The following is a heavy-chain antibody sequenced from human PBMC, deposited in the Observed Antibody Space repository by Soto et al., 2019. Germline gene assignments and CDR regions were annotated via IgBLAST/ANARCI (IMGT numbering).Heavy chain of an antibody. CDR3: ARGRLMLGAHTSFDY. CDR2: ISYSGST. Sequence: TLSLTCTVSGDSVSSGSHFLIWIRQHPGKGLEWLGYISYSGSTYYNPSLNPSLKTRLSISIDTSENHFSLHLSSVSAADTAVYYCARGRLMLGAHTSFDYWG. V-gene: IGHV4-31*03. J-gene: IGHJ4*01. D-gene: IGHD1-26*01. CDR1: GDSVSSGSHF.